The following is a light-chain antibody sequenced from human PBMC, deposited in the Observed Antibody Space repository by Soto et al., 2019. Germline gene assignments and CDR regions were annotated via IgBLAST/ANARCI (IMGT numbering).Light chain of an antibody. V-gene: IGKV3D-15*03. CDR2: DAS. J-gene: IGKJ1*01. CDR3: QEYNAWRAGT. Sequence: TQSPASLSASSGEEITLSCRASQSIKNYLAWYQHKPGQAPRLLFYDASIRATGIPARFSAGGSRKEFYLVISILQSEDAAVYYCQEYNAWRAGTFGQGSKV. CDR1: QSIKNY.